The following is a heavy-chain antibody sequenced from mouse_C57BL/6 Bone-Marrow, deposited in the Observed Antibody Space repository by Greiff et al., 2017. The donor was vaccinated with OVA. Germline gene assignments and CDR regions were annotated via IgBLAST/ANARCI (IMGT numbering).Heavy chain of an antibody. V-gene: IGHV5-12*01. CDR2: ISNGGGST. J-gene: IGHJ2*01. CDR3: ARALRRPYYFDY. Sequence: EVMLVESGGGLVQPGGSLKLSCAASGFTFSDYYMYWVRQTPEKRLEWVAYISNGGGSTYYPDTVKGRFTISRDNAKNTLYLQMSRLKSEDTAMYYCARALRRPYYFDYWGQGTTLTVSS. CDR1: GFTFSDYY. D-gene: IGHD3-2*02.